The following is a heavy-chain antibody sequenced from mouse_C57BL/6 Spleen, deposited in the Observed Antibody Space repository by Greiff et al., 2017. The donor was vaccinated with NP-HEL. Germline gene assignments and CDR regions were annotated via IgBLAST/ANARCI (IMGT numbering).Heavy chain of an antibody. V-gene: IGHV1-81*01. CDR3: AREGGNSPDAMDY. CDR2: IYPRSGNT. D-gene: IGHD2-1*01. J-gene: IGHJ4*01. CDR1: GYTFTSYG. Sequence: QVQLKESGAELARPGASVKLSCKASGYTFTSYGISWVKQRTGQGLEWIGEIYPRSGNTYYNEKFKGKATLTADKSSSTAYIELRSLTAEDSAVYFCAREGGNSPDAMDYWGQGTSVTVSS.